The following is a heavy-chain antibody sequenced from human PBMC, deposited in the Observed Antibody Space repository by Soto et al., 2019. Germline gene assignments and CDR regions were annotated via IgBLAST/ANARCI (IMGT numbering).Heavy chain of an antibody. D-gene: IGHD5-18*01. V-gene: IGHV1-18*04. Sequence: QVQLVQSGAEVKKPGASVTVSCKASGYTFTANGVSWVRQAPGHGLEWIGWISTSNGDTNYAHSLQGRVTMTTDTSTSTAYLEVRSLRSDDTAVYWCARDVGYSYGYGYGYWGKGTLVTVSS. J-gene: IGHJ4*02. CDR1: GYTFTANG. CDR3: ARDVGYSYGYGYGY. CDR2: ISTSNGDT.